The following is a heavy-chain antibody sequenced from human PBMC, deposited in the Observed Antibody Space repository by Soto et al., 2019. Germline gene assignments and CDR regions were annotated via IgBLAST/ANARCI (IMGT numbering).Heavy chain of an antibody. Sequence: SEPLSLTCTFSGGSISVYYWSWIRQPPGKGLEWIGYMYNTGSTVYNPSFKSRVTISVDTSKNQFSLKLNSVTAADTAVYYCARDLWGYCGTDCYPLDVWGQGTTVTVS. J-gene: IGHJ6*02. CDR3: ARDLWGYCGTDCYPLDV. V-gene: IGHV4-59*01. D-gene: IGHD2-21*02. CDR1: GGSISVYY. CDR2: MYNTGST.